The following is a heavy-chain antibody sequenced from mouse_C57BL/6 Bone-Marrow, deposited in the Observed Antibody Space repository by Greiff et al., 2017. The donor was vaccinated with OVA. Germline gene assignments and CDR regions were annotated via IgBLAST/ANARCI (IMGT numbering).Heavy chain of an antibody. V-gene: IGHV1-26*01. CDR2: SNPNNGGT. D-gene: IGHD1-1*01. Sequence: VQLQQSGPELVKPGASVKISCKASGYTFTDYYLNWVKQSHGKSIEWIGDSNPNNGGTSYNQKIKGKASLTVDKSSSTAYVELRSLTAEDSAAYYCARVSTTVWYFDVWGTGTTVTVSS. CDR3: ARVSTTVWYFDV. CDR1: GYTFTDYY. J-gene: IGHJ1*03.